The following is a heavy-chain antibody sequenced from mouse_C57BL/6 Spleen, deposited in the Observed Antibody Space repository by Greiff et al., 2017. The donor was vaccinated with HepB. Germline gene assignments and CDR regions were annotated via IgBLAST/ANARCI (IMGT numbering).Heavy chain of an antibody. CDR2: IYWDDDK. J-gene: IGHJ1*03. V-gene: IGHV8-12*01. Sequence: QVTLKECGPGILQSSQTLSLTCSFSGFSLSTSGMGVSWIRQPSGKGLEWLAHIYWDDDKRYNPSLKSRLTIYKDTSRNQVFLKITSVYTADTATYYCARSYDYDPSLSVWGTGTTVTVSS. CDR1: GFSLSTSGMG. CDR3: ARSYDYDPSLSV. D-gene: IGHD2-4*01.